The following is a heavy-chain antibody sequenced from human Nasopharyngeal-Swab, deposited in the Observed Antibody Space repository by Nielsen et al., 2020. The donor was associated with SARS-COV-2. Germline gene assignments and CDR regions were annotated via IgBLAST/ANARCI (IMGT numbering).Heavy chain of an antibody. CDR3: ARTYSSGGRWAWGYFDY. D-gene: IGHD6-19*01. V-gene: IGHV3-7*03. Sequence: GESLNISCAASGFTFSSYWMSWVRQAPGKGLEWVANIKQDGSEKYYVDSVKGRFTISRDNAKNSLYLQMNSLRAEDTAVYYCARTYSSGGRWAWGYFDYWGQGTLVTVSS. CDR2: IKQDGSEK. CDR1: GFTFSSYW. J-gene: IGHJ4*02.